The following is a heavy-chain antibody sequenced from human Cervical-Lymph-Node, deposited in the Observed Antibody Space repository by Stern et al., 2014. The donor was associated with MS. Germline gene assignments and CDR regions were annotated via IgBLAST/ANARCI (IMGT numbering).Heavy chain of an antibody. CDR1: GFIFSKAW. D-gene: IGHD3-16*01. V-gene: IGHV3-15*01. CDR3: TTYEVANFAH. CDR2: IKPRPAGGTT. Sequence: EVQLLESGGGLVKPGGSLRLSCAASGFIFSKAWMTWVRQAPGKGLGWGGRIKPRPAGGTTKYSTHVQGRFNMSRQDEQNILFQHINSLKTEDTALYYCTTYEVANFAHWGQGILVTVSS. J-gene: IGHJ5*02.